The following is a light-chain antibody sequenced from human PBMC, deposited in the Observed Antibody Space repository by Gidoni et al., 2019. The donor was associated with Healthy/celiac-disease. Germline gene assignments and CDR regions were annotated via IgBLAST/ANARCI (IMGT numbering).Light chain of an antibody. CDR3: QKYNSAPFT. J-gene: IGKJ3*01. CDR2: AAS. V-gene: IGKV1-27*01. CDR1: QASSNY. Sequence: IQITQSPSSLSASVGDRVTITCRSSQASSNYLAWYQQKPGKVPKLLIYAASTLQSGVPSRFSGSGSGTDFTLTISSLQPEDVATYYRQKYNSAPFTFGHGTKVDIK.